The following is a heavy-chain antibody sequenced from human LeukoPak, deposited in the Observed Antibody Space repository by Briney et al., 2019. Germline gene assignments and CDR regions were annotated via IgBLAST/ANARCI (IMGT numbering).Heavy chain of an antibody. CDR1: GYTFTGYY. CDR3: ARMFLRGSVGATRGVGY. V-gene: IGHV1-2*02. Sequence: ASVKVSCKASGYTFTGYYMHWARQAPGQGLEWMGWINPNSGGTNYAQKFQDRVTMTRDTSISTAYMELSRLRSDDTAVYYCARMFLRGSVGATRGVGYWGQGTLVTVSS. J-gene: IGHJ4*02. D-gene: IGHD1-26*01. CDR2: INPNSGGT.